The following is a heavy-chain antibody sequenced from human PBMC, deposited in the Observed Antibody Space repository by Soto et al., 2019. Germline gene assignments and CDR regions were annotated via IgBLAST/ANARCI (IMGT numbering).Heavy chain of an antibody. CDR2: IYYSGTT. V-gene: IGHV4-39*01. Sequence: PSETLSLACSVSGGSMINSRYYWGWIRQPPGKGLEWIGSIYYSGTTYYNPSLKSRVTISADVSKNHFSLNLTSVTAADTALYYCARSTVLTHVETAYWGQGVLVTVSS. CDR3: ARSTVLTHVETAY. CDR1: GGSMINSRYY. J-gene: IGHJ4*02. D-gene: IGHD2-15*01.